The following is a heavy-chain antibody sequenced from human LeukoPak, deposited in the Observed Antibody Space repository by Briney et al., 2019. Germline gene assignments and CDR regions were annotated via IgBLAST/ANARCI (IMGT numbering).Heavy chain of an antibody. Sequence: SVKVSCKASGGTFSSYTISWVRQAPGQGLEWMGRIIPILGIANYAQKFQGRVTITADKSTSTAYMELSSLRSEDTAVYYCARVEGSSSGNYWGQGTLVTVSS. CDR1: GGTFSSYT. V-gene: IGHV1-69*02. CDR3: ARVEGSSSGNY. CDR2: IIPILGIA. D-gene: IGHD6-13*01. J-gene: IGHJ4*02.